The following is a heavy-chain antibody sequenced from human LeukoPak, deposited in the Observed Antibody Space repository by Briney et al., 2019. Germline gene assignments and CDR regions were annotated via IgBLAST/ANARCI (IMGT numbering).Heavy chain of an antibody. CDR3: AKLRDFYDSTGYSRFPY. V-gene: IGHV3-23*01. CDR2: ISGSAGST. CDR1: GFTFSGYA. D-gene: IGHD3-22*01. J-gene: IGHJ4*02. Sequence: PGGSLRLSCAASGFTFSGYAMGWVRQAPGKGLKWVSAISGSAGSTYYADSVKGRFTIPRDNSKNSLYLQMNSLRAEDTAVYYCAKLRDFYDSTGYSRFPYWGQGTLVTVSS.